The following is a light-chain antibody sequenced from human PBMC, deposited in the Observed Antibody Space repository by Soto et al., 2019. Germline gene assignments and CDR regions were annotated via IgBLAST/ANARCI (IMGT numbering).Light chain of an antibody. J-gene: IGLJ3*02. CDR2: DVR. Sequence: QSALTQPRSVSGSPGQSVTISCTGTSSDVGGYNYVSWYQQHPGKAPKLMIYDVRKRPSGVPDRFSGSKSGNTASLTISGLQAEDEADYYCCSNAGTYTSVFGGGTKLTVL. CDR3: CSNAGTYTSV. CDR1: SSDVGGYNY. V-gene: IGLV2-11*01.